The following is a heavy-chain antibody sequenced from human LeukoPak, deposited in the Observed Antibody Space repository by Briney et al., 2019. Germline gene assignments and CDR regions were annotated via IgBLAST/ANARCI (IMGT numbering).Heavy chain of an antibody. V-gene: IGHV3-23*01. J-gene: IGHJ4*02. Sequence: PGGSLTLFCAASGFSFSSYAVRWVRQAPGKGLEWVRFTISRDDSKNTLYLQMNSLRAEDTAVYYCAKVQLGIGVDYWGQGTLVTVSS. CDR3: AKVQLGIGVDY. CDR1: GFSFSSYA. D-gene: IGHD7-27*01.